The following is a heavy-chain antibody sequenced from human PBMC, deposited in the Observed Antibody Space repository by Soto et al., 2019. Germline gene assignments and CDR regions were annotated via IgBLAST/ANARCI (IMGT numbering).Heavy chain of an antibody. J-gene: IGHJ6*02. D-gene: IGHD6-25*01. CDR1: GYTFTGYY. Sequence: ASVKVSCKASGYTFTGYYMHWVRQAPGQGLEWMGWINPNSGGTNYAQKFQGRVTMTRDTSISTAYMELSRPRSDDTAVYYCAIAASYYYGMDVWGQGTTVTVSS. CDR3: AIAASYYYGMDV. CDR2: INPNSGGT. V-gene: IGHV1-2*02.